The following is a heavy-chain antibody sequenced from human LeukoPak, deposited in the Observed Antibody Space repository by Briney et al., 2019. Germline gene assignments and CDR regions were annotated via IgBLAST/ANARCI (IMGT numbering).Heavy chain of an antibody. CDR1: GGPISVDY. CDR2: IYYSGST. V-gene: IGHV4-59*01. CDR3: ATPRIADKRPYFDY. D-gene: IGHD6-13*01. Sequence: SETLSLTCIVSGGPISVDYWNWIRQPPGKGLEWIGYIYYSGSTNYNPSLKSRVTISVDTSKNQFSLKLSSVTAADTAVYYCATPRIADKRPYFDYWGQGTLVTVSS. J-gene: IGHJ4*02.